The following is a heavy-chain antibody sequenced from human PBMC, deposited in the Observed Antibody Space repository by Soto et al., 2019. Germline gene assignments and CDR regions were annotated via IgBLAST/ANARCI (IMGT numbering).Heavy chain of an antibody. CDR1: GGSFSGYY. Sequence: SETLSLTCAVYGGSFSGYYWSWIRQPPGKGLEWIGEINHSGSTNYNPSLKSRVTISVDTSKNQFSLKLSSVTAADTAVYYCARGSQNYGSGSYRAFDIWGQGTMVTVSS. J-gene: IGHJ3*02. CDR2: INHSGST. CDR3: ARGSQNYGSGSYRAFDI. D-gene: IGHD3-10*01. V-gene: IGHV4-34*01.